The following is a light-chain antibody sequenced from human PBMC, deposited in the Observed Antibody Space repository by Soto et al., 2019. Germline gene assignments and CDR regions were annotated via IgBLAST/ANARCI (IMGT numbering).Light chain of an antibody. Sequence: IRMTQSPSSLSASTGDRVTITCRASQGISSYLAWFQQKPGKAPKSLIYAASSLQSGVPSKFSGSGSGTEFTLTITSLQPEDFATYYCQQYNSNPLTFGGGTKVDIK. CDR1: QGISSY. CDR2: AAS. J-gene: IGKJ4*01. V-gene: IGKV1-16*02. CDR3: QQYNSNPLT.